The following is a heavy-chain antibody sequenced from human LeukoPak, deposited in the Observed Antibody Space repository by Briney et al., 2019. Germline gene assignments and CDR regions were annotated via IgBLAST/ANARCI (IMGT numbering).Heavy chain of an antibody. Sequence: GESLKISCAASGFTFSSYEMNWVRQAPGKGLEWVSYISSSGSTIYYADSVKGRFTISRDNAKNSLYLQMNSLRAEDTAVYYCARENYYDSSGYSDYWGQGTLVTVSS. V-gene: IGHV3-48*03. CDR2: ISSSGSTI. CDR3: ARENYYDSSGYSDY. CDR1: GFTFSSYE. J-gene: IGHJ4*02. D-gene: IGHD3-22*01.